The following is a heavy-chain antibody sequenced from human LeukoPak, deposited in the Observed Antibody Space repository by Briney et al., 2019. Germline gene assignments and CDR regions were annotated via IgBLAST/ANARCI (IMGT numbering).Heavy chain of an antibody. CDR3: ASITGAAGINWFDP. Sequence: ASVKVSCKASGGTFSSYAISWVRQAPGQGLEGMGGITPIFGTANYAQKFQGRVTITADKSTSTAYMELSSLRSEDTAVYYCASITGAAGINWFDPWGQGTLVTVSS. J-gene: IGHJ5*02. V-gene: IGHV1-69*06. CDR2: ITPIFGTA. CDR1: GGTFSSYA. D-gene: IGHD6-13*01.